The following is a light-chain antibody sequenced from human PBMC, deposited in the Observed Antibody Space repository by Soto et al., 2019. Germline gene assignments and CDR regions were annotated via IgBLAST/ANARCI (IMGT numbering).Light chain of an antibody. CDR3: QQRSNWPPRFT. CDR2: DAS. V-gene: IGKV3-11*01. Sequence: EIVLTQSPATLSLSPGERATLSCRASQSVISYLAWYQQKPGQAPRLLIYDASNSTPGIPARFSGSESGTDFPLTISSLEPEDFAVYYCQQRSNWPPRFTFGPGTKVDIK. J-gene: IGKJ3*01. CDR1: QSVISY.